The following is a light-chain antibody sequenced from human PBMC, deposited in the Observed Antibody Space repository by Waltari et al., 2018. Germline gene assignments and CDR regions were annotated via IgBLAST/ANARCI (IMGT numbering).Light chain of an antibody. V-gene: IGKV3-20*01. CDR1: QSVSSSY. CDR2: GAS. Sequence: EIVLTQSPGTVSLSPGERATPSCRASQSVSSSYLAWYQQKPGQAPRVLIHGASNRATGIPDRFSGSGSGTDFTLTISRLEPEDFAVYYCQQYGSSPWTFGQGTKVEIK. CDR3: QQYGSSPWT. J-gene: IGKJ1*01.